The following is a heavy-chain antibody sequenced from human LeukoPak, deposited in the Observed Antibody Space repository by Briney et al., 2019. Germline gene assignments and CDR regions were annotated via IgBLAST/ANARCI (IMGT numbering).Heavy chain of an antibody. Sequence: SGPVLVKPTETLTLTCTVSGFSLSNARMGVSWIRQPPGKALEWLAHIFSNDEKSYSTSLKSRLTISKDTSKSQVVLTMTNMDPVDTATYYCARTRRYYGSGSYYYYYMGVWGKGTTVTVSS. D-gene: IGHD3-10*01. J-gene: IGHJ6*03. V-gene: IGHV2-26*02. CDR1: GFSLSNARMG. CDR2: IFSNDEK. CDR3: ARTRRYYGSGSYYYYYMGV.